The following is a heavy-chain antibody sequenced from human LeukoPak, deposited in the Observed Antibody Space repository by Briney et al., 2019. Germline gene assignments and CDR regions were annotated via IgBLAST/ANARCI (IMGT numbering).Heavy chain of an antibody. Sequence: GGSLRLSCAASGFTFSSYWMSWVRQAPGKGLEWVANIKQDGSEKYYVDSVKGRFTISRDNAKNSLYLQMNSLRAEDTAVYYCAKVDYDYVWGSYLYYYMDVWGKGTTVTISS. CDR3: AKVDYDYVWGSYLYYYMDV. V-gene: IGHV3-7*01. D-gene: IGHD3-16*02. CDR2: IKQDGSEK. J-gene: IGHJ6*03. CDR1: GFTFSSYW.